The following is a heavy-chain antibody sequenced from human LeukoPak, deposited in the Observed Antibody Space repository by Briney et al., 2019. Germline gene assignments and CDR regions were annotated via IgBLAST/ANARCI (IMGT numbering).Heavy chain of an antibody. J-gene: IGHJ5*02. CDR3: YCSGGSCYSINWFDP. CDR1: GFTFSSHA. V-gene: IGHV3-23*01. CDR2: ITNSGGST. D-gene: IGHD2-15*01. Sequence: GGSLRLSCAASGFTFSSHAMSWVRQAPGKGLEWVSAITNSGGSTYYADSVKGRFTISRDNSNNRVYSQMNSLRAEDTAVYYCYCSGGSCYSINWFDPWGQGTLVTVSS.